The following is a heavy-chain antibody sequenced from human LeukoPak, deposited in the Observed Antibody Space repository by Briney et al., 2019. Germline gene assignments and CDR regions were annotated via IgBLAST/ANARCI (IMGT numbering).Heavy chain of an antibody. V-gene: IGHV4-4*02. CDR1: GGSISSSNW. Sequence: PSETLSLTCAVSGGSISSSNWWSWVGQPPGKGLEWIGEIYHSGSTNYNPSLKSRVTISVDKSKNQFSLNLISVTAADTAVYYCARRSSSWSQTLDYWGQGILVTVSS. D-gene: IGHD6-13*01. CDR2: IYHSGST. J-gene: IGHJ4*02. CDR3: ARRSSSWSQTLDY.